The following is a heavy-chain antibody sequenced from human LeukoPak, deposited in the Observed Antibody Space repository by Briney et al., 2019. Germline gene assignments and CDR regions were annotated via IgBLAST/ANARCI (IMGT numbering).Heavy chain of an antibody. CDR2: ISGSGGST. CDR1: GFTFSNYA. V-gene: IGHV3-23*01. CDR3: AEEGENYAFDI. J-gene: IGHJ3*02. D-gene: IGHD2-21*01. Sequence: QPGGSLRLSCAASGFTFSNYAMTWVRQAPGKGLEWVSAISGSGGSTYYADSVKGRFTISRDNSKNALYLQMNSLRAEDTATYYCAEEGENYAFDIWGQGTMVTVSS.